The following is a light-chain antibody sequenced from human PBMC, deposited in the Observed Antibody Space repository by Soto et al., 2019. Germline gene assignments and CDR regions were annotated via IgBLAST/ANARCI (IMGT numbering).Light chain of an antibody. CDR1: QNINTY. V-gene: IGKV3-15*01. Sequence: EIVMTQSPATLSVSPGERATLSCRASQNINTYLAWYQQKPGQAPRLLIYGASTRATGIPARFSGSGSGTEFTLTISSLQSEDFAVYYCQQYNNWLRTFGQGTKVEIK. J-gene: IGKJ1*01. CDR2: GAS. CDR3: QQYNNWLRT.